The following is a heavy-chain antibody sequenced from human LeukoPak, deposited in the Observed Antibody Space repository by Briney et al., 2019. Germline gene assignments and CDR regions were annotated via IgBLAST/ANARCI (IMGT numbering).Heavy chain of an antibody. CDR1: GFTFSSYA. Sequence: GGSLRLSCAASGFTFSSYAMSWVRQAPGKGLEWVSGISDSGGGAYSADSVKGRFTISRDNSKNTLYLQMNSLRAEDTAVYYCERGLYYSYYYMDVWGKGTTVTVSS. CDR3: ERGLYYSYYYMDV. V-gene: IGHV3-23*01. CDR2: ISDSGGGA. J-gene: IGHJ6*03.